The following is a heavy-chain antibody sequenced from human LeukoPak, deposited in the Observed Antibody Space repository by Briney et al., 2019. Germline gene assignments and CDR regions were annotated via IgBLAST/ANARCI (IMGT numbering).Heavy chain of an antibody. CDR3: ARLMTTVTTEHFDY. Sequence: SETLAPTCTVSGGSISSSSYYWGWIRQPPGKGLEWIGSIYYSGSTYYNPSLKSRVTISVDTSKNQFSLKLSSVTAADTAVYYCARLMTTVTTEHFDYWGQGTLVTVSS. V-gene: IGHV4-39*01. CDR1: GGSISSSSYY. D-gene: IGHD4-11*01. CDR2: IYYSGST. J-gene: IGHJ4*02.